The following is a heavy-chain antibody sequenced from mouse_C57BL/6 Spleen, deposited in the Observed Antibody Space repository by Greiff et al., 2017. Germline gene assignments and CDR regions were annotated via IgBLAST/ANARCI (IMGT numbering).Heavy chain of an antibody. CDR1: GFSLTSYG. V-gene: IGHV2-9*01. D-gene: IGHD2-13*01. CDR2: IWGGGST. CDR3: AKHDGDYEAMDY. Sequence: VMLVESGPGLVAPSQSLSITCTVSGFSLTSYGVDWVRQPPGKGLEWLGVIWGGGSTNYNSALMSRLSLGKDNSKSQDFVKMNNLQTDGTAMYYCAKHDGDYEAMDYWGQGTSVTGSS. J-gene: IGHJ4*01.